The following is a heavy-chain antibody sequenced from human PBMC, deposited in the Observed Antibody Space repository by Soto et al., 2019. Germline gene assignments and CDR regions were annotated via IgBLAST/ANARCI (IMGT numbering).Heavy chain of an antibody. CDR1: GFTFSSYS. CDR2: ISRSSSYI. J-gene: IGHJ4*02. V-gene: IGHV3-21*01. CDR3: ARGRETAMDYFDH. D-gene: IGHD5-18*01. Sequence: GGSLRLSCAASGFTFSSYSMNWVRQAPGKGLEWVSAISRSSSYIYYADSVNGRFTISRDNAKNSLYRQMNSLRAEDTAVYYCARGRETAMDYFDHWGQGT.